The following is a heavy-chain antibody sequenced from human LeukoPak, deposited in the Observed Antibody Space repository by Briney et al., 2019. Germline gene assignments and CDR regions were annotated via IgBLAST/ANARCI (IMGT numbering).Heavy chain of an antibody. CDR2: IYYTGST. V-gene: IGHV4-59*08. CDR1: GGSISSYY. D-gene: IGHD5-24*01. Sequence: ASETLSLTCTVSGGSISSYYWSWIRQPPGKGLEWIGYIYYTGSTDYTPSLKSRVTISVDTSKNQFSLKLSSVTAADTAVYYCARRPEMATPVFDYWGQGTLVTVSS. CDR3: ARRPEMATPVFDY. J-gene: IGHJ4*02.